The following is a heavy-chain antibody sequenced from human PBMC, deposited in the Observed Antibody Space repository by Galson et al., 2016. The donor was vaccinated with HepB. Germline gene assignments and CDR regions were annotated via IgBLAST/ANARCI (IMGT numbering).Heavy chain of an antibody. Sequence: GYTFTSYDINWVRQATGQGLEWMGWMNPNSGNTGYAQKFQGRVSMTRNTSISTAYMELSSLRSEDTVVYYCARGGKRYFDWGNYYYGMDVWGQGTTVTVSS. J-gene: IGHJ6*02. V-gene: IGHV1-8*01. CDR1: GYTFTSYD. CDR2: MNPNSGNT. D-gene: IGHD3-9*01. CDR3: ARGGKRYFDWGNYYYGMDV.